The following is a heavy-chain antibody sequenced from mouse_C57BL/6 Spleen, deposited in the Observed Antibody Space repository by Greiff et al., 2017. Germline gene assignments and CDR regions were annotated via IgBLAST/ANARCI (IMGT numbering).Heavy chain of an antibody. Sequence: EVKLMESGGGLVQPKGSLKLSCAASGFSFNTYAMNWVRQAPGKGLEWVARIRSKSNNYATYYADSVKDRFTISRDDSESMLYLQMNNLKTEDTAMYYCVRSSYRYFDVWGTGTTVTVSS. D-gene: IGHD1-1*01. V-gene: IGHV10-1*01. CDR3: VRSSYRYFDV. J-gene: IGHJ1*03. CDR1: GFSFNTYA. CDR2: IRSKSNNYAT.